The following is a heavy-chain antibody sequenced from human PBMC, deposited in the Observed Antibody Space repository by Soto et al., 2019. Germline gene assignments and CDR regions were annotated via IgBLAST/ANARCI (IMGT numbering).Heavy chain of an antibody. CDR3: TRRGRQSANWFDP. V-gene: IGHV1-69*06. CDR1: GGTFNSDS. J-gene: IGHJ5*02. CDR2: IIPMSGRP. Sequence: SVKVSCKASGGTFNSDSIDWVRQAPGQGLEWMGGIIPMSGRPNYAQRFQGRVTFSADKSTNTVYLEVNNLRHEDTAVYYCTRRGRQSANWFDPWGQGTLVTVSS.